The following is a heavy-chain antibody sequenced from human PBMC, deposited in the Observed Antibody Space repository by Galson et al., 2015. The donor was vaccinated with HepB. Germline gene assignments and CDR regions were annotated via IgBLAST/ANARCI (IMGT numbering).Heavy chain of an antibody. D-gene: IGHD6-19*01. Sequence: SVKVSCKASGYTFPHHAINWVRQAPGQGLEWMGWVSAYNGATKYAQKFQGRATMTTDTSTNTAYMELRSLKSEDTAVYYCARDKDISVPGTFDYWGQGALVTVSS. CDR2: VSAYNGAT. CDR1: GYTFPHHA. J-gene: IGHJ4*02. CDR3: ARDKDISVPGTFDY. V-gene: IGHV1-18*01.